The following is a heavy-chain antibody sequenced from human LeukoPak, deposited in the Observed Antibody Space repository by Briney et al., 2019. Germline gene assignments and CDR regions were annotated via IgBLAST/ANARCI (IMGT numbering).Heavy chain of an antibody. D-gene: IGHD3-9*01. V-gene: IGHV4-34*01. J-gene: IGHJ4*01. CDR2: INHSGTT. CDR1: GGSFSGYY. Sequence: PSETLSLTCAVYGGSFSGYYWTWIRQPPGKGLEWIGEINHSGTTNYNSSPESRVTISVDTSKNQFSLKLSSVTAADTAVYYCAGEDVLTGYYAFDYWGHGTLVTVSS. CDR3: AGEDVLTGYYAFDY.